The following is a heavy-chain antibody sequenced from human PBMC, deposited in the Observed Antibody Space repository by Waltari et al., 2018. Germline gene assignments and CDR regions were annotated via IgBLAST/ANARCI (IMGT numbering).Heavy chain of an antibody. CDR1: GGSISSSSYY. CDR3: ARGPVTTLGVYYYGMDV. Sequence: QLQLQESGPGLVKPSETLSLTCTVSGGSISSSSYYWGWIRQPPGKGLEWIGSIYYSGSTYYNPSLKSRVTISVDTSKNQFSLKLSSVTAADTAVYYCARGPVTTLGVYYYGMDVWGQGTTVTVSS. V-gene: IGHV4-39*07. CDR2: IYYSGST. D-gene: IGHD4-17*01. J-gene: IGHJ6*02.